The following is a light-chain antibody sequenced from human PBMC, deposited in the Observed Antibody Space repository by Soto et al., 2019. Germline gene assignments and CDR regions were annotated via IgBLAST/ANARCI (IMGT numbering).Light chain of an antibody. CDR3: QQTYSTPLT. Sequence: DIQMTQSPSSLSASVGDRVTITCRATQSIYTYLSWYQQKPGKAPKLLISAASSLESGVPSRFSGSGSGTDFSLTISSLQPEDCATYYCQQTYSTPLTFGGGTKVEIK. CDR2: AAS. CDR1: QSIYTY. V-gene: IGKV1-39*01. J-gene: IGKJ4*01.